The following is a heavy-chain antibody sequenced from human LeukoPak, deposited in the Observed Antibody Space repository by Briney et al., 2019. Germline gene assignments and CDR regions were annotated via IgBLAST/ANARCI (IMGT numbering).Heavy chain of an antibody. CDR3: AIHPDLDSPRRKHYFDY. J-gene: IGHJ4*02. Sequence: SQTLSLTCTVSGGSISSGDYYWSWIRQPPGKGLEWIGEINHSGSTNYNPSLKSRVTISVDTSKNQFSLKLSSVTAADTAVYYCAIHPDLDSPRRKHYFDYWGQGTLVTVSS. V-gene: IGHV4-30-4*01. D-gene: IGHD3/OR15-3a*01. CDR1: GGSISSGDYY. CDR2: INHSGST.